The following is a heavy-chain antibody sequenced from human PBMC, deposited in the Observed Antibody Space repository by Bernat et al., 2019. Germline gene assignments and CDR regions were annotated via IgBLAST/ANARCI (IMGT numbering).Heavy chain of an antibody. J-gene: IGHJ6*02. V-gene: IGHV3-15*07. D-gene: IGHD3-22*01. CDR2: IKSKTDGGTT. CDR3: TKPTHYYDSSGYYSTYYYYYGMDV. CDR1: GFTFSNAW. Sequence: EVQLVESGGGLVKPGGSLRLSCAASGFTFSNAWMNWVRQAPGKGLEWVGRIKSKTDGGTTDYAAPVKGRFTISRNDSKNTLYLQMNSLKTEDTAVYYCTKPTHYYDSSGYYSTYYYYYGMDVWGQGTTVTVSS.